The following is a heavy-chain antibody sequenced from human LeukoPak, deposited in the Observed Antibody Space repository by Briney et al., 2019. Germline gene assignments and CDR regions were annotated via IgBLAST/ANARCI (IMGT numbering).Heavy chain of an antibody. CDR1: GYTFTSYG. V-gene: IGHV1-18*01. CDR3: ARDPQQLVGATGGGFEY. Sequence: ASVKVSCKTSGYTFTSYGITWVRQAPGQGLEWMGWISAYNGKTNYAQKFQGRVTMTTDTSTNTAYMELRSLRSDDTAVYYCARDPQQLVGATGGGFEYWGQGTLVTVSS. D-gene: IGHD1-26*01. CDR2: ISAYNGKT. J-gene: IGHJ4*02.